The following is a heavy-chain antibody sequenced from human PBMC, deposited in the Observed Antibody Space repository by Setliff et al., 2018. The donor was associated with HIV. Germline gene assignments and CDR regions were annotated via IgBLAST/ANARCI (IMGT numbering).Heavy chain of an antibody. D-gene: IGHD6-13*01. V-gene: IGHV4-59*08. Sequence: SETLSLTCTVSGGSISYYYWSWIRQPPGKGLEWIGYISYTGTTKYNPSLKSRVTISVDTSKNQFSLKLSSVTAADTAIYYCARTYSSNWYIDYWGQGTLVTVSS. CDR1: GGSISYYY. CDR3: ARTYSSNWYIDY. J-gene: IGHJ4*02. CDR2: ISYTGTT.